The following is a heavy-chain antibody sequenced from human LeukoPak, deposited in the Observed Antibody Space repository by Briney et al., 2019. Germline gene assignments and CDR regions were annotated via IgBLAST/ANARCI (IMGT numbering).Heavy chain of an antibody. V-gene: IGHV3-21*01. CDR1: GFTFSSYS. D-gene: IGHD3-22*01. Sequence: GGSLRLSCAASGFTFSSYSMNWVRQAPGKGLEWVSSISSSSSYIYYADSVKGRFTISRDNAKNSLYLQMNRLRAEDTAVYYCATSGLYYYDIEPGAFDIWGQGTMVTVSS. CDR2: ISSSSSYI. CDR3: ATSGLYYYDIEPGAFDI. J-gene: IGHJ3*02.